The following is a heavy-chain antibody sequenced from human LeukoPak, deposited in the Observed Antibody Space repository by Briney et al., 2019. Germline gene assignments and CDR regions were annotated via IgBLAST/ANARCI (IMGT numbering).Heavy chain of an antibody. Sequence: ASVKVSCKASGYTFIDYHIHWVRQAPGQGLEWMGWINPKNGGTRLAQRLQGRVTMTRDTSTGTVYMELSSLRSDDTAVYYCATKKTPLYCGGDCYSGLGWFDPWGQGTLITVSP. CDR2: INPKNGGT. V-gene: IGHV1-2*02. CDR1: GYTFIDYH. D-gene: IGHD2-21*02. CDR3: ATKKTPLYCGGDCYSGLGWFDP. J-gene: IGHJ5*02.